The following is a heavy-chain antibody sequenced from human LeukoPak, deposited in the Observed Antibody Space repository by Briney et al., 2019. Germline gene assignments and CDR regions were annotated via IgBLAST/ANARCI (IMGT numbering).Heavy chain of an antibody. J-gene: IGHJ6*02. CDR1: GFTFNTYA. CDR3: GRVGCTGGNCKPYAYYATDV. V-gene: IGHV3-33*01. D-gene: IGHD2-15*01. CDR2: IWYNGGDK. Sequence: PGGSLRLSCAASGFTFNTYAMHWVRQAPGKGLEWVAIIWYNGGDKYYADAVRGRFAISRDNSKDTLYLQMNSLRVEDTAMYYCGRVGCTGGNCKPYAYYATDVWGQGTTVTVSS.